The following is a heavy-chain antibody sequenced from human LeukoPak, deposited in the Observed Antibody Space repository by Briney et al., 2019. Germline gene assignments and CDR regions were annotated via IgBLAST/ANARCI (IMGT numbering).Heavy chain of an antibody. Sequence: GGAVRLSCAASGFTLSSYAMSWVRQAPGKGLEGVSGMGCCDSGTYDTDSVKARFTISRDNSENTLNLQMNSLRAEDTAVYYCAKWPDYGSGSSLDYWGQGTLVTVSS. CDR3: AKWPDYGSGSSLDY. CDR1: GFTLSSYA. D-gene: IGHD3-10*01. V-gene: IGHV3-23*01. J-gene: IGHJ4*02. CDR2: MGCCDSGT.